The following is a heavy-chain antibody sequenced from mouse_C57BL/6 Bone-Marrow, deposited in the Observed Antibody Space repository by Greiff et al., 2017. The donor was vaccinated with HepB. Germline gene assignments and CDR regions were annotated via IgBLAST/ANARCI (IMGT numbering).Heavy chain of an antibody. Sequence: DVKLVESGGGLVQPGESLKLSCESNEYEFPSHDMSWVRKTPEKRLELVAAINSDGGSTYYPDTMERRFIISRDNTKKTLYLQMSSLRSEDTALYYCARHRYYGSSYGYFDVWGTGTTVTVSS. D-gene: IGHD1-1*01. CDR1: EYEFPSHD. CDR3: ARHRYYGSSYGYFDV. J-gene: IGHJ1*03. V-gene: IGHV5-2*01. CDR2: INSDGGST.